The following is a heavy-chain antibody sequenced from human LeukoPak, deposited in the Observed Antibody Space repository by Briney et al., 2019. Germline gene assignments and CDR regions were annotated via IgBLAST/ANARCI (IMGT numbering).Heavy chain of an antibody. CDR3: AKRGSCTSASCLLTTFDS. CDR1: GFTFSSYG. Sequence: PGGSLRLSCAASGFTFSSYGMVWVRQAPGKGLEWVSAISYDGRSELYAESVKGRFTISRDNSKNMLYLQMNSLRPEDTAIYYCAKRGSCTSASCLLTTFDSWGQGTLVTVSS. J-gene: IGHJ4*02. D-gene: IGHD2-2*01. V-gene: IGHV3-30*18. CDR2: ISYDGRSE.